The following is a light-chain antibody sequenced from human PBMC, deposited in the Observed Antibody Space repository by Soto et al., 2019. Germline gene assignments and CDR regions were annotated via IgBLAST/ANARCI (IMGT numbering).Light chain of an antibody. CDR2: GVF. CDR3: QQYNKWPLT. V-gene: IGKV3-15*01. CDR1: QSVAGN. Sequence: EIVMTQSPATLSVSPGEGATLSCWASQSVAGNLAWYQQKPGQAPRLLIYGVFTRATGIPATFSGSGSGTEFTLTISSLQSEDFAVYYCQQYNKWPLTFGGGTKVEIK. J-gene: IGKJ4*01.